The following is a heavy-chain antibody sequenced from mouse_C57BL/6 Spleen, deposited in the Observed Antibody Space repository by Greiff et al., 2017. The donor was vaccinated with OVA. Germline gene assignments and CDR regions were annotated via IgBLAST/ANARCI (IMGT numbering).Heavy chain of an antibody. Sequence: VQLQQSGAELAKPGASVKLSCKASGYTFTSYWMHWVKQRPGQGLEWIGYINPSSGYTKYNQKFKDKATLTADKSSSTAYMQLSSLTYEDSAVYYCARSDEQLRLPCAYWGQGTLVTVSA. CDR1: GYTFTSYW. D-gene: IGHD3-2*02. J-gene: IGHJ3*01. V-gene: IGHV1-7*01. CDR3: ARSDEQLRLPCAY. CDR2: INPSSGYT.